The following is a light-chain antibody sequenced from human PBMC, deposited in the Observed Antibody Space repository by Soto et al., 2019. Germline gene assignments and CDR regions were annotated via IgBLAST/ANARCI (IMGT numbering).Light chain of an antibody. J-gene: IGKJ5*01. V-gene: IGKV1-13*02. Sequence: AIQLTQSPSSLSASVGDRVTITCRASQGISSALAWYQQKPGKAPKLLIYDASSLESGVPSRFSGSGSGTDFTLTISSLQPEDFETYYCPQFNSYPITFGQGTRLEIK. CDR3: PQFNSYPIT. CDR1: QGISSA. CDR2: DAS.